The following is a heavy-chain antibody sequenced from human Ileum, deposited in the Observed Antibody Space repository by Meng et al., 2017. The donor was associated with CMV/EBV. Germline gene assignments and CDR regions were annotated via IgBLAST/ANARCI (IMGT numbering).Heavy chain of an antibody. CDR3: ATAGLRAAAVTRSDF. CDR2: ITTASLYT. V-gene: IGHV3-21*06. CDR1: GFTFSRFG. J-gene: IGHJ4*02. Sequence: SGFTFSRFGLNWVLQAPGKGLEWVSSITTASLYTYYADSVRGRFTISRDNANNSGYLHMTNLRAEDTAIYYCATAGLRAAAVTRSDFWGQGTLVTVSS. D-gene: IGHD6-13*01.